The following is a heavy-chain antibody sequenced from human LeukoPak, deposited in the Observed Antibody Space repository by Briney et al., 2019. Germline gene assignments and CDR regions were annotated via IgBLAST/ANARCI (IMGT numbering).Heavy chain of an antibody. V-gene: IGHV3-30*04. CDR2: ISYDGSNK. J-gene: IGHJ4*02. CDR1: GFTFSSYA. CDR3: ARVGYYGSGSYDY. Sequence: GGSLRLSCAASGFTFSSYAMHWVRQAPGKGLEWVAVISYDGSNKYYADSVKGRFTISRDNSKNTLYLQMNSLRAEDTAVYYCARVGYYGSGSYDYWGQGTLVTVSS. D-gene: IGHD3-10*01.